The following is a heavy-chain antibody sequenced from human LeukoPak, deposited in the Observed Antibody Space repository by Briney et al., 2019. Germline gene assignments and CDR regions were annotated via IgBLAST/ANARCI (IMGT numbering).Heavy chain of an antibody. CDR3: ARGSDYYYYGMDV. V-gene: IGHV1-69*13. CDR1: GGTFSSYA. CDR2: IIPIFGTA. D-gene: IGHD2-15*01. Sequence: SVKVSCKASGGTFSSYAISWVRQAPGQGLEWMGGIIPIFGTANYAQKFQGRVTITADESTSRAYMELSSLRSEDTAVYYCARGSDYYYYGMDVWGQGTTVTVSS. J-gene: IGHJ6*02.